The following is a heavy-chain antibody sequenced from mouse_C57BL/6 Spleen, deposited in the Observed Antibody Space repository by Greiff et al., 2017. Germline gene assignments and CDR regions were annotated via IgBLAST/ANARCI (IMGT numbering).Heavy chain of an antibody. J-gene: IGHJ3*01. CDR1: GFSLPSYG. CDR2: IWSGGST. CDR3: AGYDYSWIAY. Sequence: VKLMVSVPGLVQPSQSLSITCTVSGFSLPSYGVHWVRQSPGKGLEWLGVIWSGGSTDYNAAFISRLSISKDNSKSQVFFKMNSMQADDTAIFYCAGYDYSWIAYWGQGTLVTVSA. D-gene: IGHD2-4*01. V-gene: IGHV2-2*01.